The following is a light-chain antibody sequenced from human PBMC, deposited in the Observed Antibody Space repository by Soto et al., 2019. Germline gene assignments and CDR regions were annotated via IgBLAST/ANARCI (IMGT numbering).Light chain of an antibody. CDR2: GNS. V-gene: IGLV1-40*01. Sequence: QSVLTQPASVSGAPGQRVTISCTGSSSNIGAGYDVHWYQQLPGTAPKLLIYGNSNRPSGVPDRFSGSKSGTSASLAITGLQAEDEADYYCQSYDSSLSGRVFGTGTKLTVL. J-gene: IGLJ1*01. CDR3: QSYDSSLSGRV. CDR1: SSNIGAGYD.